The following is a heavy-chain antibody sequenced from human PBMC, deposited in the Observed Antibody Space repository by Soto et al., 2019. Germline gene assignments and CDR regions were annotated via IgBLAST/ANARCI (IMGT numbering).Heavy chain of an antibody. D-gene: IGHD3-16*01. J-gene: IGHJ6*02. CDR2: INPNSGGT. CDR3: ASWGPTRKGDYYYGMDV. V-gene: IGHV1-2*04. Sequence: ASVKVSCKASGYTFTGYYMHWVRQAPGQGLEWMGWINPNSGGTNYAQKFQGWVTMTRDTSISTAYTELSRLRSDDTAVYYCASWGPTRKGDYYYGMDVWGQGTTVTVSS. CDR1: GYTFTGYY.